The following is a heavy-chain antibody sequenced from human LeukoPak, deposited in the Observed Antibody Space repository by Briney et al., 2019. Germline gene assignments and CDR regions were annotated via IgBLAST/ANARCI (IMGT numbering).Heavy chain of an antibody. J-gene: IGHJ4*02. V-gene: IGHV3-74*01. CDR1: GITFSNYW. D-gene: IGHD3-22*01. CDR3: ARARPGYYYDSSLGVFDY. Sequence: GGSLRLSCAASGITFSNYWMYWVRQAPGKGLVWVSRISSNGRTTNYADSVKGRFTISRDNAKNTLYLQMNSLRAEDTAVYYCARARPGYYYDSSLGVFDYWGQGTLVTVSS. CDR2: ISSNGRTT.